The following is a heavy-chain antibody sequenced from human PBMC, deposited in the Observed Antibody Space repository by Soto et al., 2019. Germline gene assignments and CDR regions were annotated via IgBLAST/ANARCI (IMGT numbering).Heavy chain of an antibody. CDR1: GGTFSSYA. V-gene: IGHV1-69*12. J-gene: IGHJ6*02. D-gene: IGHD6-13*01. CDR3: AKAGAADLYYYYYGMDV. Sequence: QVQLVQSGAEVKKPGSSMKVSCKASGGTFSSYAISWVRQAPGQGLEWMGGIIPIFGTANYAQKFQGRVTITADESTSTAYMELSSLRSEDTAVYYCAKAGAADLYYYYYGMDVWGQGTTVTVSS. CDR2: IIPIFGTA.